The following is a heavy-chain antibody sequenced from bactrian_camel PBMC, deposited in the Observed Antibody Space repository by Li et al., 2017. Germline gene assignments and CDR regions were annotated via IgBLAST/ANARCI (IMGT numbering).Heavy chain of an antibody. D-gene: IGHD2*01. V-gene: IGHV3S53*01. CDR1: GYTGSFGC. CDR3: AAAERWRFTPQRRGNEWNF. Sequence: VQLVESGGGSVQTGGSLRLSCAVSGYTGSFGCMGWFRQAPGKQREDVATMSKDGNTIYAESVKGRFTISKGAAMNTLWRQMNSLESEDTAMYYCAAAERWRFTPQRRGNEWNFWGQGTQVTVS. J-gene: IGHJ4*01. CDR2: MSKDGNT.